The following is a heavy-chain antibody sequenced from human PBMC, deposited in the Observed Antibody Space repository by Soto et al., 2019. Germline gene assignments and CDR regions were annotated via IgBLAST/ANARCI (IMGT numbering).Heavy chain of an antibody. CDR1: GFSLTSLGES. CDR3: VHTHSLRRAYD. D-gene: IGHD5-12*01. J-gene: IGHJ4*02. CDR2: IYWDDDD. V-gene: IGHV2-5*02. Sequence: QITLKESGPTLVKPTETLTLTCTLSGFSLTSLGESVGWIRQPPGKALEWLALIYWDDDDHYSPSLESRLTITKDNSKNQVVLTLTNMDPVDTATYYCVHTHSLRRAYDWGQGTLVTVPS.